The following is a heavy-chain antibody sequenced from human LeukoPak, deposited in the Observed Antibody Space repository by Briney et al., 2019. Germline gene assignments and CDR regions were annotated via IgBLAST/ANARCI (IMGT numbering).Heavy chain of an antibody. Sequence: GASVKVSCKASGGTFSSYAISWVRQAPGQGLERMGGIIPIFGTANYAQKFQGRVTITTDESTSTAYMELSSLRSEDTAVYYCARGYVAAAGYYYYYYMDVWGKGTTVTVSS. J-gene: IGHJ6*03. CDR1: GGTFSSYA. V-gene: IGHV1-69*05. CDR3: ARGYVAAAGYYYYYYMDV. D-gene: IGHD6-13*01. CDR2: IIPIFGTA.